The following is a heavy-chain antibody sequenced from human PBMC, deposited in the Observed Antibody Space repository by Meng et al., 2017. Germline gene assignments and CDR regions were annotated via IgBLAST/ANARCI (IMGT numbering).Heavy chain of an antibody. J-gene: IGHJ5*02. Sequence: QVRLCQVGGCLFRPSDTLSLPCAVYGGSFSGFYWCWIRQPPGKGLEWMGEINHSGRTNYNPSLKSRVTISVDTSKNQFSLKLSSVTAADTAVYYCARRRGGSSDWFDPWGQGTLVTVSS. CDR2: INHSGRT. V-gene: IGHV4-34*01. CDR3: ARRRGGSSDWFDP. CDR1: GGSFSGFY. D-gene: IGHD6-6*01.